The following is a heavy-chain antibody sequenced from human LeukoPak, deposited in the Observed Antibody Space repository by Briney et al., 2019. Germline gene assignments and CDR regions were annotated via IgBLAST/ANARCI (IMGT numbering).Heavy chain of an antibody. V-gene: IGHV3-53*01. CDR1: GFTVSINY. Sequence: GGSLRPSCAASGFTVSINYMSWVRQAPGKGLEWVSVIYSGGNTYYADSVKGRFTISRDNSKNTVYLQMNSLRAEDTAVYYCARGETSSYDYWGQGTLVAVSS. D-gene: IGHD2-2*01. CDR2: IYSGGNT. CDR3: ARGETSSYDY. J-gene: IGHJ4*02.